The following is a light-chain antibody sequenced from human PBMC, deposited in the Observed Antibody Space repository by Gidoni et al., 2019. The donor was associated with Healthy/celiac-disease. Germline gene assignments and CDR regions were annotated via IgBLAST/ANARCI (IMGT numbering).Light chain of an antibody. Sequence: EIVLTQSPATLSLSPGERATLSCRASQSVSSYLAWYQQKPGQAPRLLIYDASNRATGIPARFGGSGSGTDFTLTISSLEPEDFAVYYCQQRSNWRITFXGXTKVEIK. V-gene: IGKV3-11*01. CDR3: QQRSNWRIT. J-gene: IGKJ4*01. CDR1: QSVSSY. CDR2: DAS.